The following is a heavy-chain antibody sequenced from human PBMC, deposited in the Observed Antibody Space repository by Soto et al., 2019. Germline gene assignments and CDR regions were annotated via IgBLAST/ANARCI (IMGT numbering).Heavy chain of an antibody. J-gene: IGHJ4*02. V-gene: IGHV3-48*02. Sequence: PGGSLRLSCAASGFTFSSYSMNWDRQAPGKGLEWVSYISSSSSTIYYADSAKGRFTISRDNAKNSLYLQMNSLRDEDTAVYYCARGSYDYGDYGTIDYWGQGTLVTVSS. CDR3: ARGSYDYGDYGTIDY. CDR1: GFTFSSYS. CDR2: ISSSSSTI. D-gene: IGHD4-17*01.